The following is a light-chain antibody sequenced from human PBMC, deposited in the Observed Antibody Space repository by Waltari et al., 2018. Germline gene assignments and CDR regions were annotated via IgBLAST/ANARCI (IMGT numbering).Light chain of an antibody. J-gene: IGLJ3*02. CDR2: GNN. CDR1: RSNIGDGYD. CDR3: QSYDSSLSGSGV. Sequence: QSVLTQPPSASGPPGQRVPISCTGTRSNIGDGYDVPQYQQLPGAAPKVLIYGNNNRPSGVPDLFSGSKSGTSASLAITGLQAEDEADYHCQSYDSSLSGSGVFGGGTRVTV. V-gene: IGLV1-40*01.